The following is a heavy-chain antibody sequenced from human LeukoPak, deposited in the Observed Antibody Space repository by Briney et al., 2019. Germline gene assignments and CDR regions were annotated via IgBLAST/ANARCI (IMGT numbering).Heavy chain of an antibody. CDR2: IYPGDSDT. V-gene: IGHV5-51*01. CDR3: ARHIVAYSSSWYANWFDP. Sequence: GESLKISCKGSGYSFTNYWIGWVRQMPGKGLEWMGVIYPGDSDTRYSPSFQGQVTISADKSISTAYLQWSSLEASDTAMYYCARHIVAYSSSWYANWFDPWGQGTLVTVSS. J-gene: IGHJ5*02. D-gene: IGHD6-13*01. CDR1: GYSFTNYW.